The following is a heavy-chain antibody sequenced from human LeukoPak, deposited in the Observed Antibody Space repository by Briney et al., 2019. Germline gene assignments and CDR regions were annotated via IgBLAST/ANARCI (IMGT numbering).Heavy chain of an antibody. V-gene: IGHV1-18*01. CDR1: GYTFTSSG. D-gene: IGHD6-19*01. Sequence: ASVKVSCKASGYTFTSSGISWVRQAPGQGLEWMGWINTYNGNTNYAQKLQGRVTMTTDTPTSTAYMELRSRRSDDTAVYYCARDEQWLVPISRPFYGMDVWGQGTTVTVSS. CDR2: INTYNGNT. J-gene: IGHJ6*02. CDR3: ARDEQWLVPISRPFYGMDV.